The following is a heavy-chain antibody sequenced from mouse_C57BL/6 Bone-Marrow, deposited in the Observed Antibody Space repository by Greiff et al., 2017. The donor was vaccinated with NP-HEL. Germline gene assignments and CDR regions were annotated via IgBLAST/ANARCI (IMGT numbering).Heavy chain of an antibody. V-gene: IGHV1-18*01. J-gene: IGHJ4*01. Sequence: EVKLMESGAELMKPGASVKLSCKATGYTFTDYNMDWVKQSHGKSLEWIGDINPNNGGTIYNQKFKGKATLTVDKSSSTAYMELRSLTSEDTAVYYCARYGDQAMDYWGQGTSVTVSS. CDR1: GYTFTDYN. D-gene: IGHD1-1*01. CDR3: ARYGDQAMDY. CDR2: INPNNGGT.